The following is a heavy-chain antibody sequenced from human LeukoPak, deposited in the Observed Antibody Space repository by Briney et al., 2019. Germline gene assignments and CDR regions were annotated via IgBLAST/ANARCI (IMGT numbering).Heavy chain of an antibody. Sequence: SETLSLTCAVPGGSISSGGYSWSWIRQPPGKGLEWIGYIYYSGSTYYNPSLKSRVTISVDTSKNQFSLKLSSVTAADTAVYYCASRDDYSNFDYWGQGTLVTVSS. CDR3: ASRDDYSNFDY. CDR1: GGSISSGGYS. J-gene: IGHJ4*02. V-gene: IGHV4-30-4*07. CDR2: IYYSGST. D-gene: IGHD4-11*01.